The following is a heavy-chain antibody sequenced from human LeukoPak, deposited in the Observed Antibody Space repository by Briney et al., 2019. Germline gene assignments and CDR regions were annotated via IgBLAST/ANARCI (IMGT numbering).Heavy chain of an antibody. V-gene: IGHV4-34*01. CDR3: ARPQEYYDILTGYSKDAFDI. CDR2: INHSGST. Sequence: SETLSLTCAVYGGSFSGYYWSWIRQPPGKGLEWIGEINHSGSTNYNPSLKSRVTISVDTSKNQFSLKLSSVTAADTAVYYCARPQEYYDILTGYSKDAFDIWGQGTMVTVSS. D-gene: IGHD3-9*01. CDR1: GGSFSGYY. J-gene: IGHJ3*02.